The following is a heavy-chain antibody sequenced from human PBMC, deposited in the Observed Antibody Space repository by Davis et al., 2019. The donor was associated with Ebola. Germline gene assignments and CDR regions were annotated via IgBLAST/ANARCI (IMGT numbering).Heavy chain of an antibody. CDR2: ISGSGGST. V-gene: IGHV3-23*01. CDR1: GFTFSSYA. J-gene: IGHJ4*02. D-gene: IGHD1-26*01. CDR3: ARAWEYRYSGSYV. Sequence: GGSLRLSCAASGFTFSSYAMSWVRQAPGKGLEWVSAISGSGGSTYYADSVKGRFTISRDNSKNTLYLQMNSLRAEDTAVYYCARAWEYRYSGSYVWGQGTLVTVSS.